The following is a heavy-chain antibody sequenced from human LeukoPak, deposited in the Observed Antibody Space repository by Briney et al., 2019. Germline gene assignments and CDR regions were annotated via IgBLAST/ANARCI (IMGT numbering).Heavy chain of an antibody. CDR1: GYTFTSYY. D-gene: IGHD4-11*01. J-gene: IGHJ5*02. Sequence: ASVKVSCKASGYTFTSYYMHWVRQAPGQGLEWMGIISPSGGSTSYAQKFQGRVTMTRDMSTSTVYMELSSLRSEDTAVYYCARDYDYSNYTISALGPWGQGTLVTVSS. V-gene: IGHV1-46*01. CDR3: ARDYDYSNYTISALGP. CDR2: ISPSGGST.